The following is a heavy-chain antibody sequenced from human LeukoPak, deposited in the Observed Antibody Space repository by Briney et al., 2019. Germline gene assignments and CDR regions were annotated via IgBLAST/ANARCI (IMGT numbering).Heavy chain of an antibody. CDR2: ISGSSDAT. Sequence: GGSLRLSCAASGFTFSTYGMSWVRQAPGKGLEWVSAISGSSDATFYADSVKGRFTVSRDNCKNTLYLQMNSLRAEDTAVYFCAKDMVRGYYFDCWGQGTLITVSS. J-gene: IGHJ4*02. CDR3: AKDMVRGYYFDC. CDR1: GFTFSTYG. V-gene: IGHV3-23*01. D-gene: IGHD3-10*01.